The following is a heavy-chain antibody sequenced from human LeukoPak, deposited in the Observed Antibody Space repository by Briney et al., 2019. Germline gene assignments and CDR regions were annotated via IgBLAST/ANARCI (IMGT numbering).Heavy chain of an antibody. CDR3: AXXXXXXXXXXXGVALYNWFDP. V-gene: IGHV4-34*01. D-gene: IGHD5-12*01. Sequence: SETLSLTCAVYGGSFSGYYWSWIRQPPGKGLEWIGEINHSGSTNYNPSLKSRVTMSVDTSKNQFSLKLSPVTAADTAVYYCAXXXXXXXXXXXGVALYNWFDPWGQGTLVTVSS. J-gene: IGHJ5*02. CDR2: INHSGST. CDR1: GGSFSGYY.